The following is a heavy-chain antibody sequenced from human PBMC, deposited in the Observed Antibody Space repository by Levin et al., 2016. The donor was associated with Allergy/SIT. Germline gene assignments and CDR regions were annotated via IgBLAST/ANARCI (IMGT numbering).Heavy chain of an antibody. Sequence: PGKGLEWIGYIYYSGSTNYNPSLKSRVTISVDTSKNQFSLKLSSVTAADTAVYYCARGGVGAYFDYWGQGTLVTVSS. CDR3: ARGGVGAYFDY. D-gene: IGHD1-26*01. CDR2: IYYSGST. V-gene: IGHV4-59*13. J-gene: IGHJ4*02.